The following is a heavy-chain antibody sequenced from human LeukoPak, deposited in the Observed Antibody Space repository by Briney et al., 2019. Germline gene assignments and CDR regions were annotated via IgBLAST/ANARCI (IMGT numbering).Heavy chain of an antibody. J-gene: IGHJ5*02. CDR1: GFTFSSYA. CDR2: ISGSGGST. D-gene: IGHD4-17*01. CDR3: AKGDDYGDYSWFDP. V-gene: IGHV3-23*01. Sequence: GGSLRLSCATSGFTFSSYAMSWVRQAPGKGLEWVSAISGSGGSTYYADSVKGRFTISRDNSKNTLYLQMNSLRAEDTAVYYCAKGDDYGDYSWFDPWGQGTLVTVSS.